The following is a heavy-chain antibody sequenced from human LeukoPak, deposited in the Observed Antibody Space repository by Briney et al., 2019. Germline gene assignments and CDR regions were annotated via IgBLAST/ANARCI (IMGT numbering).Heavy chain of an antibody. Sequence: PSETLSLTCAVSGGSISSSNWWSWVRQPPGKGLEWIGEIYHSGSTNYNPSLKSRVTISVDKSKNQFSLKLSSVTAADTAVYYCARSSRRFGTSSNWFDPWGQGTLVTVSS. CDR3: ARSSRRFGTSSNWFDP. D-gene: IGHD3-10*01. V-gene: IGHV4-4*02. J-gene: IGHJ5*02. CDR1: GGSISSSNW. CDR2: IYHSGST.